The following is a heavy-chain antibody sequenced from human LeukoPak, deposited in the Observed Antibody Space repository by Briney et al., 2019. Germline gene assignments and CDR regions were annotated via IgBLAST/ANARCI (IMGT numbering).Heavy chain of an antibody. J-gene: IGHJ3*02. CDR1: GFTFSSYA. Sequence: GGSLRLSCAASGFTFSSYAMHWVRQAPGKGLEWVAVISYDGSNKYYADSVKGRFTISRDNSKNTLYLQMNSLRAEGTAVYYCARQEDHGDYPGAFDIWGQGTMVTVSS. V-gene: IGHV3-30*04. CDR2: ISYDGSNK. CDR3: ARQEDHGDYPGAFDI. D-gene: IGHD4-17*01.